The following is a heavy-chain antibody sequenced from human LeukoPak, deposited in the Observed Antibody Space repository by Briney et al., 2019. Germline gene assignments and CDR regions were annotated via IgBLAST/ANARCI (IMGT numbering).Heavy chain of an antibody. J-gene: IGHJ3*02. D-gene: IGHD2-2*01. CDR1: GFTFSSYA. CDR2: ISGSGGST. Sequence: GGTLRLSCAASGFTFSSYAMSWVRQAPGKGLEWVSAISGSGGSTYYADSVKGRFTISRDNSKNTLYLQMNSLRAEDTAVYYCAKEGRRKGYCSGTSCYADAFDIGGQGTMVTVSS. CDR3: AKEGRRKGYCSGTSCYADAFDI. V-gene: IGHV3-23*01.